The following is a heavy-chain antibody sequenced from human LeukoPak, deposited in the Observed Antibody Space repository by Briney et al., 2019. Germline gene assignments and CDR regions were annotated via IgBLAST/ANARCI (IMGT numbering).Heavy chain of an antibody. V-gene: IGHV4-4*07. J-gene: IGHJ4*02. CDR3: ARDQTSGSYYYY. D-gene: IGHD1-26*01. Sequence: SETLSLTCTVSGGSISSYYWSWIRQTAGKGLEWIGRIYTSGSTNYNPSLKSRVTMSVDTSKNQFSLKLSSVTAADTAVYYCARDQTSGSYYYYWGQGTLVTVSS. CDR2: IYTSGST. CDR1: GGSISSYY.